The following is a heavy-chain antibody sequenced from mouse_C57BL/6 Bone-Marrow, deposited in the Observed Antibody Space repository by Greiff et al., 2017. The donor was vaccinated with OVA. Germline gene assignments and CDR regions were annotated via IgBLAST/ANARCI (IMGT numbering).Heavy chain of an antibody. CDR2: FYPGSGSI. CDR3: ARHEYYSNYRYYFDY. J-gene: IGHJ2*01. D-gene: IGHD2-5*01. Sequence: QVHVKQSGAELVKPGASVKLSCKASGYTFTEYTIHWVKQRSGQGLAWIGWFYPGSGSIKYNEKFKDKATLTADTSSSTVYMARSRLTSEDSAVYFCARHEYYSNYRYYFDYWGQGTTLTVSS. CDR1: GYTFTEYT. V-gene: IGHV1-62-2*01.